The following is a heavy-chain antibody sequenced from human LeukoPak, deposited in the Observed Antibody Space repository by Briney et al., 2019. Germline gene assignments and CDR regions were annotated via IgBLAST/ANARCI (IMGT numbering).Heavy chain of an antibody. Sequence: GGSLKLSCAASGFTVSSSYMSWVRQAPGKGLEWVSVIYSGGNTYYADSVRGRFTISRDNSKNTLYLQMNSLRAEDTAVYYCARDLDSSGYYYFDYWGQGTLVTVSS. D-gene: IGHD3-22*01. CDR1: GFTVSSSY. CDR2: IYSGGNT. V-gene: IGHV3-66*02. J-gene: IGHJ4*02. CDR3: ARDLDSSGYYYFDY.